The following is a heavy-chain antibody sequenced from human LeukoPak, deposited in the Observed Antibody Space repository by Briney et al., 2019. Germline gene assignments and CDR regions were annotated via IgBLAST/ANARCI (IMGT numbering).Heavy chain of an antibody. D-gene: IGHD5-18*01. CDR3: AKASFHLSGYSYGLDY. CDR2: IRYDVSNK. J-gene: IGHJ4*02. CDR1: GFTFSSFA. Sequence: PGGSLRLSCAASGFTFSSFAMSWVRQAPGKGLEWVAFIRYDVSNKYYAGSVKGRFTISRDNSKNTLFLQMNSLRAEDTAVYYCAKASFHLSGYSYGLDYWGQGTLVTVSS. V-gene: IGHV3-30*02.